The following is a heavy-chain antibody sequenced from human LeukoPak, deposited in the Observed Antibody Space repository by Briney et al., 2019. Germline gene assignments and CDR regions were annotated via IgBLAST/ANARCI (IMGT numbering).Heavy chain of an antibody. J-gene: IGHJ4*02. CDR1: GFTFSTYS. CDR3: AREISEEGFDY. Sequence: PGGSLRLSCAASGFTFSTYSMNWVRQAPEKGLEWVSSISRSGDYIYYADSVKGRFTLSRDNTENSLYLQMSSLRAEDTAVYYCAREISEEGFDYWGQGTLVTVSS. V-gene: IGHV3-21*01. CDR2: ISRSGDYI.